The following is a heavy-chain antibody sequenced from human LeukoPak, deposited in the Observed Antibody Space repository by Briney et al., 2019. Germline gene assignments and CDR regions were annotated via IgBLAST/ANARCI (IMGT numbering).Heavy chain of an antibody. CDR1: GFTFNSYA. D-gene: IGHD2-2*01. CDR2: ISGSGGST. CDR3: ARAVGDCSSTSCNYDY. V-gene: IGHV3-23*01. J-gene: IGHJ4*02. Sequence: GGSLRLSCAASGFTFNSYAMSWVRQAPGKGLEWVSSISGSGGSTYYADSVKGRFTFSRDNSKNTLYLQMNSLRAEDTAVYYCARAVGDCSSTSCNYDYWGQGTLVTVSS.